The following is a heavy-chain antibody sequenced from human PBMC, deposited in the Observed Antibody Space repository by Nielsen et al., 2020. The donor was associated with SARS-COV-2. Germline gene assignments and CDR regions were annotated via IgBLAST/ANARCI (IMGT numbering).Heavy chain of an antibody. CDR2: ISWNSGSI. CDR3: GKDQGDGYIYLSFDY. Sequence: SLKISCAASGFTFDDYAMHWVRQAPGKGLEWVSGISWNSGSIGYADSVKGRFTISRDNAKNSLYLQMNSLRAEETALYYCGKDQGDGYIYLSFDYWGQGTLVTVSS. D-gene: IGHD5-24*01. CDR1: GFTFDDYA. V-gene: IGHV3-9*01. J-gene: IGHJ4*02.